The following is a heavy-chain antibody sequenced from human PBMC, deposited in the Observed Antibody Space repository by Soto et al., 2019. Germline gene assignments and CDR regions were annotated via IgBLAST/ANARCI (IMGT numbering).Heavy chain of an antibody. CDR2: ISGSGGST. CDR3: AYSSPPFDY. V-gene: IGHV3-23*01. J-gene: IGHJ4*02. CDR1: GFIFRDYA. Sequence: PGGSLRLSCAASGFIFRDYAMSWVRQAPGKGLEWVSAISGSGGSTYYADSVKGRFTISRDNSKNTLYLQMNSLRAEDTAVYYCAYSSPPFDYWGQGTLVTVSS. D-gene: IGHD6-13*01.